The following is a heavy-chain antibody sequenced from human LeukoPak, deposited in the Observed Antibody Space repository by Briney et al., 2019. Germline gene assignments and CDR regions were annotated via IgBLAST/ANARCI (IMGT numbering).Heavy chain of an antibody. CDR1: GFTFSGYA. J-gene: IGHJ4*02. CDR3: AREEGPYVVSSTYFDY. V-gene: IGHV3-23*01. Sequence: PGGSLRLSCAASGFTFSGYAMSWVRQAPGKGLEWVSGISGSGGSTYYADSVKGRFTISRDNSKNTLYLQMNSLRAEDTAVYYCAREEGPYVVSSTYFDYWGQGTLVTVSS. CDR2: ISGSGGST. D-gene: IGHD2-2*01.